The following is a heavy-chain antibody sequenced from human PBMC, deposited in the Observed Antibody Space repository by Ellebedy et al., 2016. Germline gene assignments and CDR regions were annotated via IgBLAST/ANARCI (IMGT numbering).Heavy chain of an antibody. J-gene: IGHJ5*02. D-gene: IGHD4-17*01. Sequence: GESLKISXAASGIGFSDFFMGWVRRAPGKGLEWVATISAGGETTYLADSVRGRFTVSRDNSKYILYLHMKNLRVDDTAVYYCRPGHYANLWGHGTLVTVSS. CDR2: ISAGGETT. CDR3: RPGHYANL. CDR1: GIGFSDFF. V-gene: IGHV3-23*01.